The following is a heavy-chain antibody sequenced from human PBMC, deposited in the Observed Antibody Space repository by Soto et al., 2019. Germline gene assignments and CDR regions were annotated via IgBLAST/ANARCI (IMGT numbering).Heavy chain of an antibody. Sequence: EVQLLESGGGLVQPGGSLRLSCAASGFTFSSYAMSWVRQAPGKGLEWVSAISGSGGSTYYADSVKGRFTISRDNSKNTLYLQMNSLRAEDTAVYYCAKDQPLLITIFGVVPPAGWFDPWGQGTLVTVSS. J-gene: IGHJ5*02. V-gene: IGHV3-23*01. CDR2: ISGSGGST. CDR1: GFTFSSYA. CDR3: AKDQPLLITIFGVVPPAGWFDP. D-gene: IGHD3-3*01.